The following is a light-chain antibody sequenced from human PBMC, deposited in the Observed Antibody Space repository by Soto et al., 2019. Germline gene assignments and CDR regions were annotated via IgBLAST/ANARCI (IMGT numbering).Light chain of an antibody. V-gene: IGKV3-15*01. CDR3: QQYNNWPPA. Sequence: EIVMTQSPGTLSVSPGERATFSCRASQSISTNLAWYQQKPGQAPRLLIYGASTRAPGFPARFSGSGSGTEFILTISSLQSEDFAVYYCQQYNNWPPAFGGGTKVEI. J-gene: IGKJ4*01. CDR1: QSISTN. CDR2: GAS.